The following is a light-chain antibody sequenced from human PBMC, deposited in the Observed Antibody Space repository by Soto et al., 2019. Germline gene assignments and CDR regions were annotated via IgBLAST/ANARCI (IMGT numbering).Light chain of an antibody. CDR3: QKYNSAPRT. CDR2: AAS. V-gene: IGKV1-27*01. Sequence: DIEMTQSPSSLSATVGDRVTITCRASQGIRTYLAWYQQKPGEVPKLLIYAASTLQSGVPSRFSGSGSGTDFTLTISTLQPEDVATYYCQKYNSAPRTFGPGTKVEIK. J-gene: IGKJ1*01. CDR1: QGIRTY.